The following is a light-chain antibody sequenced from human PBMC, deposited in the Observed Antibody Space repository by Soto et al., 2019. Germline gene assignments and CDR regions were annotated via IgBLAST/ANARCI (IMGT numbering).Light chain of an antibody. CDR3: QQRNTWPFT. J-gene: IGKJ3*01. CDR1: QDVDSY. CDR2: DAS. Sequence: EILLTQSPATLSLSTGERATLSCRASQDVDSYLAWYQQTPGQAPRLLIYDASNRAPGIPARFSGSGSGTDFTLTISSLAPEDFAVYYCQQRNTWPFTFGPGTKVDIK. V-gene: IGKV3-11*01.